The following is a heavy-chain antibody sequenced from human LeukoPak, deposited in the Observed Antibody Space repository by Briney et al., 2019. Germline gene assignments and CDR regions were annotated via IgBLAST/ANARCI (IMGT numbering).Heavy chain of an antibody. D-gene: IGHD3-16*02. CDR2: INPNSGGA. CDR1: GYTFTGYY. Sequence: ASVKVSCKASGYTFTGYYMHWVRQAPGQGLEWMGWINPNSGGANYAQKFQGRITMTRDTSINTAYMELSRLRSDDTAVYYCARALSARYNPPLDYWGQGTLVTVSS. CDR3: ARALSARYNPPLDY. J-gene: IGHJ4*02. V-gene: IGHV1-2*02.